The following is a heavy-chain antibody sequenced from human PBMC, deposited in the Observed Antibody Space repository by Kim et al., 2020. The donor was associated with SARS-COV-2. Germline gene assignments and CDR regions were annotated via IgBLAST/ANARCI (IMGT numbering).Heavy chain of an antibody. D-gene: IGHD5-18*01. J-gene: IGHJ6*02. Sequence: ASVKVSCKVSGYTLTELSMHWVRQAPGKGLEWMGGFDPEDGETIYAQKFQGRVTMTEDTSTDTAYMELSSLRSEDTAGYYCATDRRIQLWNGMDVWGQGTTVTVSS. CDR1: GYTLTELS. V-gene: IGHV1-24*01. CDR3: ATDRRIQLWNGMDV. CDR2: FDPEDGET.